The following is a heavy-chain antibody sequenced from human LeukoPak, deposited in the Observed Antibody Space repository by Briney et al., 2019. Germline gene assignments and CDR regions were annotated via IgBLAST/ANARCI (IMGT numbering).Heavy chain of an antibody. D-gene: IGHD1-20*01. CDR3: ARGHSYNWNPDY. V-gene: IGHV1-8*01. J-gene: IGHJ4*02. CDR1: GYTFTSYD. CDR2: MNPNSGNT. Sequence: ASVKVSCKASGYTFTSYDINWVRQATGQGLEWMGWMNPNSGNTGYAQKFQGRVTMTRNTSISTAYMELSSLRSEDTAVYYCARGHSYNWNPDYWGQGTLVTLSS.